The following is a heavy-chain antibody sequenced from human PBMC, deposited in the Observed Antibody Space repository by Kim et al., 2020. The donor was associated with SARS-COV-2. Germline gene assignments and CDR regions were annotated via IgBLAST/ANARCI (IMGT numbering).Heavy chain of an antibody. Sequence: SETLSLTCTVSGGSISSSSYYWGWIRQPPGKGLEWIGSIYYSGSTYYNPSLKSRVTISVDTSKNQFSLKLSSVTAADTAVYYCARHFGNYDFWSGYRAALDYWGQGTLVTVSS. CDR2: IYYSGST. J-gene: IGHJ4*02. CDR3: ARHFGNYDFWSGYRAALDY. V-gene: IGHV4-39*01. D-gene: IGHD3-3*01. CDR1: GGSISSSSYY.